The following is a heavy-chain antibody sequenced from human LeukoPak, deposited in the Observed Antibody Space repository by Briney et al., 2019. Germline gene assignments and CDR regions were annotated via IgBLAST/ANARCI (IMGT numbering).Heavy chain of an antibody. CDR2: IYYSGTT. CDR1: GGSITSYY. Sequence: PSETLSLTCTVSGGSITSYYWSWIRQPPGKGLEWIGYIYYSGTTNYNPSLESRVTISVDTSKNQFSLKVNSVTAADTAVYYCVRSKSGTYGWFDPWGQGTLVTVSS. V-gene: IGHV4-59*01. CDR3: VRSKSGTYGWFDP. D-gene: IGHD4-17*01. J-gene: IGHJ5*02.